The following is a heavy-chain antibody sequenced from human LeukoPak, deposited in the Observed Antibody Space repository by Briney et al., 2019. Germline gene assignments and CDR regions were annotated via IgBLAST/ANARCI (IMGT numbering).Heavy chain of an antibody. D-gene: IGHD1-26*01. CDR3: ARGAVGATPHAAFDS. V-gene: IGHV4-4*07. CDR2: IHSSGST. Sequence: SETLSLTCSVSGGSISNYYWNWLRQAAGKELELIGRIHSSGSTNYSPSLKSRVTMSIDTSKSQFSLRLTSVTAADTAVYYCARGAVGATPHAAFDSWGQGTMVTVSS. J-gene: IGHJ3*02. CDR1: GGSISNYY.